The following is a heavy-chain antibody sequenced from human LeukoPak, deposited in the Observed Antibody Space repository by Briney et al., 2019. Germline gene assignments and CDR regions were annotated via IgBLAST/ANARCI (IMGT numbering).Heavy chain of an antibody. CDR2: INHSGST. Sequence: TSETLSLTCTVSGGSISSHYWSWIRQPPGKGLEWIGEINHSGSTNYNPSLKSRVTISVDTSKNQFSLKLSSVTAADTAVYYCARALVVAAAGGANNWFDPWGQGTLVTVSS. CDR3: ARALVVAAAGGANNWFDP. J-gene: IGHJ5*02. CDR1: GGSISSHY. V-gene: IGHV4-34*01. D-gene: IGHD6-13*01.